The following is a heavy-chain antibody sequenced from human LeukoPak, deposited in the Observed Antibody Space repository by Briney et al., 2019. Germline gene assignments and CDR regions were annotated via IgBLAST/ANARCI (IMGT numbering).Heavy chain of an antibody. CDR1: GYSISSGYY. CDR3: ARGYGYNSEY. J-gene: IGHJ4*02. V-gene: IGHV4-38-2*02. D-gene: IGHD5-24*01. CDR2: IYHSGST. Sequence: ASETLSLTCTVSGYSISSGYYWGWIRQPPGKGLEGIGSIYHSGSTYYNPSLKSRVTISVDTSKNQFSLKLSFVTAADTAVYYCARGYGYNSEYWGQGTLVTVSP.